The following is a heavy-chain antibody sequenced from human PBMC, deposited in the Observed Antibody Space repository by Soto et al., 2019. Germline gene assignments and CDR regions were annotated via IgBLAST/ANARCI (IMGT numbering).Heavy chain of an antibody. CDR3: AKVFTPGYSSAWFADY. CDR2: ITASGGTT. D-gene: IGHD6-13*01. V-gene: IGHV3-23*01. J-gene: IGHJ4*01. CDR1: GFTFTNYA. Sequence: EVQLLESGGGLAQPGGSLRLSCAASGFTFTNYAMSWVRQAPGQGLERVSGITASGGTTYYGDSVKGRFTISRDNSRNTVYLQMDGLRAEDTAVYYCAKVFTPGYSSAWFADYWGLGTLFTVSS.